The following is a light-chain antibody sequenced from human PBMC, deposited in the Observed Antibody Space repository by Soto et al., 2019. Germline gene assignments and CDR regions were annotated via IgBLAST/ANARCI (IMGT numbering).Light chain of an antibody. CDR3: QQYNFYPFT. CDR2: SAS. V-gene: IGKV1-16*01. CDR1: QDISIY. J-gene: IGKJ4*01. Sequence: DVQMTQSPSSLSASVGDRVTLTCRASQDISIYLVWFQQKPGKAPKSLIYSASNLQSGVPSRFRGSGSGTDFTLTISSLQPEDFATYYCQQYNFYPFTFGGGTKVEIQ.